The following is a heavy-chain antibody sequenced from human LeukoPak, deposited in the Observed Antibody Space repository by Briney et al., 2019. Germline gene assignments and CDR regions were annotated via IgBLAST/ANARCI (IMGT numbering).Heavy chain of an antibody. CDR2: INPNSGGT. V-gene: IGHV1-2*02. J-gene: IGHJ6*03. CDR3: ARAGVPGGFWSGFVGAVYYYYMDV. D-gene: IGHD3-3*01. Sequence: ASVKVSCKASGYTFTGYYMHWVRQAPGQGLEWMGWINPNSGGTNYAQTFQGRVTMTRDTSISTAYMELSRLRSDDTAVYYCARAGVPGGFWSGFVGAVYYYYMDVWGRGTTVTVSS. CDR1: GYTFTGYY.